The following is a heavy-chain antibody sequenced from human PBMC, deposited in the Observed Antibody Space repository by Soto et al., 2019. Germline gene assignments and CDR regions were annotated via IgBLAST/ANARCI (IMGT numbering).Heavy chain of an antibody. J-gene: IGHJ5*02. CDR1: GYTFSSYA. Sequence: QVQLVQSGAEVKKPGASVKVSCKASGYTFSSYAFHWVRQAPGQSLAWMGGINAVNGNVKYSQQFQGRVTITRDTSASTAYMELSSLRSEDTAVYYCARAVGQFAPWGQGTLVTVSS. CDR3: ARAVGQFAP. CDR2: INAVNGNV. V-gene: IGHV1-3*01. D-gene: IGHD6-19*01.